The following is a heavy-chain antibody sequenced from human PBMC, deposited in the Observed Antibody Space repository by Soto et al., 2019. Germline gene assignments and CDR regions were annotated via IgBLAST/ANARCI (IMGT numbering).Heavy chain of an antibody. J-gene: IGHJ4*02. CDR2: IQWNSGAT. V-gene: IGHV3-9*01. CDR3: DTLGKQESSREFDS. Sequence: TGGSLRLSCAVSGFSFQDYAVHWVRQPPGRGLEWVSGIQWNSGATGYTDSVKGRFTISRDIAKNSLYLQMSSLRAEDTAVYFCDTLGKQESSREFDSWGQGTVVIVSS. CDR1: GFSFQDYA. D-gene: IGHD6-13*01.